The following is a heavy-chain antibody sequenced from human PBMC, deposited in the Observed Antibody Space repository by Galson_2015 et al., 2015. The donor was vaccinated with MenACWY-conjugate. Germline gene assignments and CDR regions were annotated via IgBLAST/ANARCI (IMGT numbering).Heavy chain of an antibody. CDR1: GFTFSTNA. CDR2: ISGSTNTT. Sequence: SLRLSCAASGFTFSTNAMTWVRQAPGKGLEWVSGISGSTNTTYYRDSVKGRFTISRDNSKNTVYLQVNSLRAEDTAFYYCAEWDGCGHNWGQGTLVTVSS. D-gene: IGHD3-10*01. J-gene: IGHJ4*02. V-gene: IGHV3-23*02. CDR3: AEWDGCGHN.